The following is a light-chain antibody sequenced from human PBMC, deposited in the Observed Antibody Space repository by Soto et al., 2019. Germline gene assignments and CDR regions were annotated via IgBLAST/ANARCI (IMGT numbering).Light chain of an antibody. CDR1: QSVSSNY. CDR2: GAS. V-gene: IGKV3-20*01. CDR3: LQYATSPRT. Sequence: EIVLMQSPGTLSLSPGERATLSCRASQSVSSNYLAWYQQKPGQAPRLLLYGASSRAAGIPDRFSGGGSETDFTLTISRLEPEDFAVYYCLQYATSPRTFGQGTKVEIK. J-gene: IGKJ1*01.